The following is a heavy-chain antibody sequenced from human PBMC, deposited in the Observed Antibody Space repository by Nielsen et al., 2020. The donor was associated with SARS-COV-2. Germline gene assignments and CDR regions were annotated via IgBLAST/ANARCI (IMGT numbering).Heavy chain of an antibody. CDR1: TDSFSDYY. D-gene: IGHD6-6*01. J-gene: IGHJ4*02. CDR3: ARQNPLFSTSRPVDW. V-gene: IGHV4-59*08. CDR2: FYHTGST. Sequence: SETLSLTCTVSTDSFSDYYWSGFRQPPGQRLEWIGYFYHTGSTRSNPSLKSRVSISGDTSKNQFSLELRSVTAADTAIYYCARQNPLFSTSRPVDWWGQGTLVTVSS.